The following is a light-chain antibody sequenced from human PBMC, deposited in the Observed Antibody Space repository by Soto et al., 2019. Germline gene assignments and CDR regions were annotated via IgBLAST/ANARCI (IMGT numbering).Light chain of an antibody. CDR1: NIGSKS. V-gene: IGLV3-21*04. CDR2: SDT. J-gene: IGLJ2*01. CDR3: QVWDTNSYHVV. Sequence: SSELTQPPSVSVAPGKTARITCGANNIGSKSVHWYHQKPGQAPVLVIYSDTGRPSGIPERFSGSNSGNTATLTITRVEAGDEAAYYCQVWDTNSYHVVFGGGTKLTVL.